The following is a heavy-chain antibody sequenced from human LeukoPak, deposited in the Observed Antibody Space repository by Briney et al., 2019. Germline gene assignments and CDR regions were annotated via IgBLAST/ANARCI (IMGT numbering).Heavy chain of an antibody. CDR1: GFTFSSHN. CDR3: ARLIAVAGNNDY. J-gene: IGHJ4*02. V-gene: IGHV3-48*03. D-gene: IGHD6-19*01. CDR2: ISSSGSTI. Sequence: PGGSLRLSCAASGFTFSSHNMNWVRQAPGKGLEWVSYISSSGSTIYYADSVKGRFTISRDNAKNSLYLQMNSLRAEDTAVYYCARLIAVAGNNDYWGQGTLVTVSS.